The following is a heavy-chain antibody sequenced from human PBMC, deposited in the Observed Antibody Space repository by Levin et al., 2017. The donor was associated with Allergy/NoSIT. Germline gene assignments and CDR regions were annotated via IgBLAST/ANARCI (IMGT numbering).Heavy chain of an antibody. Sequence: SQTLSLTCTVSGGSISSSTYYWGWIRQPPGKGLEWIGSIYYSGSTYYNPSLKSRVTISVDTSKNQFSLKLSSVTAADTAVYYCARSSAIRRPGDYWGQGTLVTVSS. V-gene: IGHV4-39*01. CDR1: GGSISSSTYY. CDR3: ARSSAIRRPGDY. J-gene: IGHJ4*02. D-gene: IGHD2-2*02. CDR2: IYYSGST.